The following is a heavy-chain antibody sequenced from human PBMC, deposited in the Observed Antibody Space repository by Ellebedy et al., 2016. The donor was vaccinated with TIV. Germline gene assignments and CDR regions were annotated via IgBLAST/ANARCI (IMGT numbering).Heavy chain of an antibody. D-gene: IGHD3-22*01. V-gene: IGHV3-15*01. Sequence: GESLKISXAASGFTFSNAWMSWVRQAPGKGLEWVGRIKSKTDGGTTDYAAPVKGRFTISRDDSKNTLYLQMNSLKTEDTAVYYCTTDKYYYDSSGYWVWFDPWGQGTLVTVSS. J-gene: IGHJ5*02. CDR2: IKSKTDGGTT. CDR1: GFTFSNAW. CDR3: TTDKYYYDSSGYWVWFDP.